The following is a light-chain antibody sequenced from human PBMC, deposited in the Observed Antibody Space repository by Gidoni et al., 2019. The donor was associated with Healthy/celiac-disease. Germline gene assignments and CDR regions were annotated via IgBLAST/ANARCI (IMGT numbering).Light chain of an antibody. V-gene: IGKV1-27*01. CDR2: STS. CDR1: QAISNN. J-gene: IGKJ1*01. CDR3: QKYDSAPRA. Sequence: DIKMTQSPSSLSAFVGDRVTITCRAGQAISNNLAWYQQKPGKSPNLLFYSTSTLQSGVPSRFSGSGSGTDFTLTISSLQPEDVATYYCQKYDSAPRAFGQGTKVEIK.